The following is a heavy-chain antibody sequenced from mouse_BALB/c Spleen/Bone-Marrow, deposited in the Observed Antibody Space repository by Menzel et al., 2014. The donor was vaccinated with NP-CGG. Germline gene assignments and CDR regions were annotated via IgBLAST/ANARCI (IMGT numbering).Heavy chain of an antibody. CDR3: AREVYGSWFAY. Sequence: QVQLQQPGAELARPGASVKMSCKASGYTFAYYTVHWVKQRPGQGLEWIGYINPSSGYTNYNQKFKDKATLTTDKSSSTAYMQLSSLTSEDSAVYYRAREVYGSWFAYWGQGTLVTVSA. V-gene: IGHV1-4*01. D-gene: IGHD2-2*01. CDR2: INPSSGYT. J-gene: IGHJ3*01. CDR1: GYTFAYYT.